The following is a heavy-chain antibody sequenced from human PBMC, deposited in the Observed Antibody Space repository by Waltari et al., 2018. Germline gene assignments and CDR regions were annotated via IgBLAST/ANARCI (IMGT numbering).Heavy chain of an antibody. CDR3: ARVSSRPPDYYYYYYMDV. CDR2: IYYSGST. Sequence: QLQLQESGPGLVKPSETLSLTCTVSGGSIGSYYWSWIRQPPGKGLEWIGYIYYSGSTNYNPSLKSRVTISVDTSKNQFSLKLSSVTAADMAVYYCARVSSRPPDYYYYYYMDVWGKGTTVTVSS. CDR1: GGSIGSYY. V-gene: IGHV4-59*01. J-gene: IGHJ6*03. D-gene: IGHD6-13*01.